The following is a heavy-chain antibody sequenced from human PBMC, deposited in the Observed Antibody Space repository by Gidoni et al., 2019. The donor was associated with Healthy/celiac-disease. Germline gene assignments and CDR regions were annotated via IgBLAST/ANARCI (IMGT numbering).Heavy chain of an antibody. D-gene: IGHD3-22*01. CDR2: IYWDDAT. V-gene: IGHV2-5*02. Sequence: QLTLKESGPTLLKPTQTLMLTCTFSVYSLTNSVVGGVCIRQPQGKALELLALIYWDDATRYSPSLKIRLTITKDTSKNQVVLTMTNMDPVDTATYYCAHSPANYYYDSSGYSVFDYWGQGTLVTVSS. CDR3: AHSPANYYYDSSGYSVFDY. J-gene: IGHJ4*02. CDR1: VYSLTNSVVG.